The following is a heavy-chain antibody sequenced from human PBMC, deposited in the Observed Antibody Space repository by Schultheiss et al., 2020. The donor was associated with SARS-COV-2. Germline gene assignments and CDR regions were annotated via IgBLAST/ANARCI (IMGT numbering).Heavy chain of an antibody. J-gene: IGHJ6*02. CDR3: ARGPVRDCTNGVCYIGGYYYYGMDV. V-gene: IGHV3-48*03. D-gene: IGHD2-8*01. CDR2: ISSSGSTI. CDR1: GFTFDDYA. Sequence: GGSLRLSCAASGFTFDDYAMHWVRQAPGKGLEWVSSISSSGSTIYYADSVKGRFTISRDNAKNSLYLQMNSLRAEDTAVYYCARGPVRDCTNGVCYIGGYYYYGMDVWGQGTTVTVSS.